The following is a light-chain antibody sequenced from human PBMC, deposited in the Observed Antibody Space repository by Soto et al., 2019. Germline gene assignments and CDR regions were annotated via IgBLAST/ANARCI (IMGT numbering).Light chain of an antibody. CDR2: EVS. J-gene: IGLJ2*01. Sequence: QSVLTQPASVSGSPGQSITISCTGTSSDVGSYNFVSWYQQHPGKAPKLMIYEVSKRPSGVSYRFSGSKSGNTASLTISGLQAEDEADYYCCSYAGSITYVIFGGGTKVTVL. CDR1: SSDVGSYNF. CDR3: CSYAGSITYVI. V-gene: IGLV2-23*02.